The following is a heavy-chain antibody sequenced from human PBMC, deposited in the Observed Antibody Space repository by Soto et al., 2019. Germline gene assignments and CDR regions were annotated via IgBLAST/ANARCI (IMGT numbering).Heavy chain of an antibody. V-gene: IGHV1-3*05. Sequence: QVQLVQSGAEEKKPGASVKVSCKASGYTFTSYAMHWVRQAPGQRLEWMGWINAGNGNTKYSQKFQGRVTITRDTAASTAHMERSSRRSEDTAVDYCARAPSWWYFDLWGRGTLVTVSS. CDR2: INAGNGNT. CDR3: ARAPSWWYFDL. CDR1: GYTFTSYA. J-gene: IGHJ2*01.